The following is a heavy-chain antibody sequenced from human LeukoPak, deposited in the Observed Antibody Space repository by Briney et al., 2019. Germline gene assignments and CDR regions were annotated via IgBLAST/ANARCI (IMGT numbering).Heavy chain of an antibody. CDR3: ARGPYCSSTSCYPLGSDY. D-gene: IGHD2-2*01. J-gene: IGHJ4*02. CDR2: MNPNSGNT. V-gene: IGHV1-8*02. CDR1: GYTFTSYY. Sequence: ASVKVSCKASGYTFTSYYMHWVRQATGQGLEWMGWMNPNSGNTGYAQKFQGRVTMTRNTSISTAYMELSSLRSEDTAVYYCARGPYCSSTSCYPLGSDYWGQGTLVTVS.